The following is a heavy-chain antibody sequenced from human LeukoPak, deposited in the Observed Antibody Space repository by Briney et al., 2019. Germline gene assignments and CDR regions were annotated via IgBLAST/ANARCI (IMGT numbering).Heavy chain of an antibody. CDR1: GGSISSGGYY. V-gene: IGHV4-31*03. CDR2: IYYSGST. Sequence: KPSQTLSLTCTVSGGSISSGGYYWSWIRQHPGKGLEWIGYIYYSGSTYYNPSLKSRVTISVDTSKNQFSLKLSSVTAADTAVYYCAGERPWQYSSSDWGQGTLVTVSS. J-gene: IGHJ4*02. CDR3: AGERPWQYSSSD. D-gene: IGHD6-13*01.